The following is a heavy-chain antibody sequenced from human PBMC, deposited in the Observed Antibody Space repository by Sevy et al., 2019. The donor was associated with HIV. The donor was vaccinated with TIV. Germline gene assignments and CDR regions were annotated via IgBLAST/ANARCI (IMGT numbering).Heavy chain of an antibody. D-gene: IGHD3-10*01. J-gene: IGHJ4*02. CDR2: IIPIFGTA. CDR1: GGTFSSYA. CDR3: AGIYYGSGSYSRPGGDY. Sequence: ASVKVSCKASGGTFSSYAISWVRQAPGQGLEWMGGIIPIFGTANYAQKFQGRVTITADESTSTAYMELSSLRSEDTAVYYCAGIYYGSGSYSRPGGDYWGQGTLVTVSS. V-gene: IGHV1-69*13.